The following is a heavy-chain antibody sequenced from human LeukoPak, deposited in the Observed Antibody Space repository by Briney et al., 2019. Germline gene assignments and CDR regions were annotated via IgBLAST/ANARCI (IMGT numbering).Heavy chain of an antibody. V-gene: IGHV1-46*01. CDR3: ARGGDDLNGMDV. CDR1: GGTFSSYA. Sequence: ASEKVSCKASGGTFSSYAISWVRQAPGQGLEWMGIINPSGGSTSYAQKFQGRVTMTRDTSTSTVYMELSSLRSEDTAVYYCARGGDDLNGMDVWGQGTTVTVSS. D-gene: IGHD2-21*01. J-gene: IGHJ6*02. CDR2: INPSGGST.